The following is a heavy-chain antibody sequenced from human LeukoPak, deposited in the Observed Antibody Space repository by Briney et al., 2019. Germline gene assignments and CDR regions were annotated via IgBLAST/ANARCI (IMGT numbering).Heavy chain of an antibody. V-gene: IGHV4-39*07. CDR1: GGSISSSSYY. CDR3: ARDFVAAVAGLSWFDP. D-gene: IGHD6-19*01. J-gene: IGHJ5*02. Sequence: KSSETLSLTCTVSGGSISSSSYYWGWIRQPPGKGLEWIGSIYYSGSTYYNPSLKSRVTISVGTSKNQFSLKLSSVTAADTAVYYCARDFVAAVAGLSWFDPWGQGTLVTVSS. CDR2: IYYSGST.